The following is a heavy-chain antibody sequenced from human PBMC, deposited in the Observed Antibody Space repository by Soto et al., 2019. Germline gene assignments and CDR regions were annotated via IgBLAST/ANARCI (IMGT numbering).Heavy chain of an antibody. Sequence: SGGSLRLSCAASGFTFSSYSMNWVRQAPGKGLEWVSSISSSSSYIYYADSVKGRFTISRDNAKNSLYLQMNSLRAEDTAVYYCASSLRFLEWASDAFDIWGQGTMVTVSS. V-gene: IGHV3-21*01. CDR2: ISSSSSYI. CDR3: ASSLRFLEWASDAFDI. CDR1: GFTFSSYS. D-gene: IGHD3-3*01. J-gene: IGHJ3*02.